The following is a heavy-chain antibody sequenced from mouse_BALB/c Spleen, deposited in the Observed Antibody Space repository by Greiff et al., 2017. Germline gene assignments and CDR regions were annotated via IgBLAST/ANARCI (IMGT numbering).Heavy chain of an antibody. CDR2: ISYSGST. Sequence: EVKLMESGPGLVKPSQSLSLTCTVTGYSITSDYAWNWIRQFPGNKLEWMGYISYSGSTSYNPSLKSRISITRDTSKNQFFLQLNSVTTEDTATYYCARGDSYFDYWGQGTTLTVSS. CDR1: GYSITSDYA. V-gene: IGHV3-2*02. CDR3: ARGDSYFDY. J-gene: IGHJ2*01.